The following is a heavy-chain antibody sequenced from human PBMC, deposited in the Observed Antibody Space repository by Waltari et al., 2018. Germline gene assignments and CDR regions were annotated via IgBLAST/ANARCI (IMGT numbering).Heavy chain of an antibody. CDR2: VNPSSGAT. D-gene: IGHD1-1*01. V-gene: IGHV1-2*02. CDR1: GYSFSDSS. J-gene: IGHJ5*02. Sequence: QVQLVQSGAEVKKHGASVKVSCKSSGYSFSDSSINCVRQAPGQGLEWMGWVNPSSGATTYAQKFQARVTMTRDRATNTAYMDLRGLTPDDTAVYFCARNKGKTISTRRAFRLDPWGQGTLVSVSS. CDR3: ARNKGKTISTRRAFRLDP.